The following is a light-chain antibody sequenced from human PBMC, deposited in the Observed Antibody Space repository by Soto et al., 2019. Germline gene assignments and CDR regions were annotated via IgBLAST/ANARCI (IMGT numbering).Light chain of an antibody. Sequence: DLQMTQSPPSLSASVGDRVTIACRASQSIATYLNWYRQRPGQAPQLLISAASTLRSGVPSRFSGSGSGTDFTLTIDSLQTEDLASYYCQQSYTVPITFGQGTRLDFK. CDR3: QQSYTVPIT. CDR1: QSIATY. CDR2: AAS. V-gene: IGKV1-39*01. J-gene: IGKJ5*01.